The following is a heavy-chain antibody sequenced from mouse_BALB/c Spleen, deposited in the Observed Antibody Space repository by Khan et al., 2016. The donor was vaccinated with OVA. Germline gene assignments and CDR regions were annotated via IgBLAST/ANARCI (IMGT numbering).Heavy chain of an antibody. Sequence: VQLKQSGPELVRPGASVKISCKASGYSFTGYFMNWVMQSPGKSLEWIGRINPYNGDTFYNQKFKGKATLSVDKSSSTAHMELRSLASEDSAVYYCARYVYDGGCAYWGQGTLVTVSA. CDR1: GYSFTGYF. V-gene: IGHV1-20*02. CDR2: INPYNGDT. J-gene: IGHJ3*01. CDR3: ARYVYDGGCAY. D-gene: IGHD2-2*01.